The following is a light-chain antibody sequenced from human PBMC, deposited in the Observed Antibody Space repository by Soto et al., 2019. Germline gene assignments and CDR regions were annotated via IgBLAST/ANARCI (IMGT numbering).Light chain of an antibody. CDR2: GTS. Sequence: IQMTQSPSSLFATLGDRVTITCRASQTIGNYLNWYQQKPGKAPKLLIYGTSTLQSGVPSGFSDSGSGTDGTLTFSDLQTEDRATYEGQQRFRTTHTFSPGTKVDI. CDR1: QTIGNY. J-gene: IGKJ3*01. V-gene: IGKV1-39*01. CDR3: QQRFRTTHT.